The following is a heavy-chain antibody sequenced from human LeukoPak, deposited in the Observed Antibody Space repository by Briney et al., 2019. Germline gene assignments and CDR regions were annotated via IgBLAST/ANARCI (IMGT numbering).Heavy chain of an antibody. CDR2: IIPILGIA. Sequence: SVKLSCTASGGTCTSYAISWVRQAPRQGLEWMGRIIPILGIANYAQKFHGRVTITADKSTSTAYMELSSLRSEDTAVYYCARAPVPYCGGDCYGYFDLWGRGTLVTVSS. V-gene: IGHV1-69*04. CDR3: ARAPVPYCGGDCYGYFDL. D-gene: IGHD2-21*02. J-gene: IGHJ2*01. CDR1: GGTCTSYA.